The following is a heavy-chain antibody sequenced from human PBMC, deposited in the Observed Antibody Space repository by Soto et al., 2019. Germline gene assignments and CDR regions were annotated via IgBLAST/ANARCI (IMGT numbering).Heavy chain of an antibody. CDR1: GFTISNFR. J-gene: IGHJ4*02. D-gene: IGHD2-21*02. CDR2: ISNDGRST. CDR3: ARDTAGLSY. V-gene: IGHV3-74*01. Sequence: EVQLVESGGGLVQPGGSLRLSCAASGFTISNFRMHWVRQAPGKGLVWVALISNDGRSTNHADSVKGRFTISRDNAKSTLYLQLNSLRAEDTAVYYCARDTAGLSYWGQGTLVTVSS.